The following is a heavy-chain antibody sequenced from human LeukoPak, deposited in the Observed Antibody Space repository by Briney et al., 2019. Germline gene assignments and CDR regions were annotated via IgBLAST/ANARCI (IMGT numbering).Heavy chain of an antibody. CDR3: ARGFTIFGVVTGPGYYGMDV. CDR1: GYTFTSYD. V-gene: IGHV1-8*01. Sequence: ASVKVSCKASGYTFTSYDINWVRQATGQGLEWMGWMNPNSGNTGYAQKFQGRVTMTRNTSISTAYMELSSLRSEDTAVYYCARGFTIFGVVTGPGYYGMDVWGQGTTITVSS. CDR2: MNPNSGNT. D-gene: IGHD3-3*01. J-gene: IGHJ6*02.